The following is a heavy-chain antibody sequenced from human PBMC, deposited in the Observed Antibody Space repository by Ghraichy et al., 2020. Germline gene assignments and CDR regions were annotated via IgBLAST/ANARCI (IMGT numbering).Heavy chain of an antibody. CDR1: GFTFSSYS. D-gene: IGHD3-3*01. CDR3: ARPLRFLEWCRAKYYYYGMAV. J-gene: IGHJ6*02. Sequence: GGSLRLSCAASGFTFSSYSMNWVRQAPGKGLEWVSYISSSSSTIYYADSVKGRFTISRDNAKNSLYLQMNSLRAEDTAVYYCARPLRFLEWCRAKYYYYGMAVWGQGTTVTVSS. CDR2: ISSSSSTI. V-gene: IGHV3-48*01.